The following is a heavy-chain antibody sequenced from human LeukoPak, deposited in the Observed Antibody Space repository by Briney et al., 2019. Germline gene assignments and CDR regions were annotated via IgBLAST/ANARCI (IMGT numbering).Heavy chain of an antibody. D-gene: IGHD1-7*01. CDR2: IIPILGIA. J-gene: IGHJ5*02. Sequence: GASVKVSCKASGGTFSSYAISWVRQAPGQGLEWMGRIIPILGIANYAQKFQGRVTITADKSTSTAYMELSSLRSEDTAVYYCARDQGNYGRLEGWFDPWGQGTLVTVSS. V-gene: IGHV1-69*04. CDR1: GGTFSSYA. CDR3: ARDQGNYGRLEGWFDP.